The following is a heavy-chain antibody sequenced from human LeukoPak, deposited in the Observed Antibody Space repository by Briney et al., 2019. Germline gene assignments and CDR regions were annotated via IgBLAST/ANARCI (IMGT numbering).Heavy chain of an antibody. Sequence: GGSLRLSCAASGFTFSSYGMHWVRQAPGKGLEWVAVISYDGGNKYYADSVKGRFTISRDNSKNTLYLQMNSLRAEDTAVYYCAKAPENLRYFDYWGQGTLVTVSS. CDR3: AKAPENLRYFDY. V-gene: IGHV3-30*18. D-gene: IGHD4-17*01. CDR2: ISYDGGNK. J-gene: IGHJ4*02. CDR1: GFTFSSYG.